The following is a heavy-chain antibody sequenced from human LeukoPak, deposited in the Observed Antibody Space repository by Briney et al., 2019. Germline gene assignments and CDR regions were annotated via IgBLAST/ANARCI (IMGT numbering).Heavy chain of an antibody. CDR3: XXXXXXXRXSYLDY. D-gene: IGHD3-16*02. Sequence: GGSLRLSCAASGFTFSSYSMNWVRQAPGKGLEWVSSISSSSSYIYYADSVKGRFTISRDNAKNSLYLQMNSLRAEDTAVYYCXXXXXXXRXSYLDYWGQGTLVTVSX. V-gene: IGHV3-21*01. CDR2: ISSSSSYI. CDR1: GFTFSSYS. J-gene: IGHJ4*02.